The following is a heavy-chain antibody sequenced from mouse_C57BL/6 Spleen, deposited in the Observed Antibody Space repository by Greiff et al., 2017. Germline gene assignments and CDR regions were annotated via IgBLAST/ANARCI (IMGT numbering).Heavy chain of an antibody. D-gene: IGHD1-1*01. J-gene: IGHJ2*01. V-gene: IGHV1-82*01. CDR3: ARLTTVVDFDY. Sequence: LVESGPELVKPGASVKISCKASGYAFSSSWMNWVKQRPGKGLEWIGRIYPGDGDTNYNGKFKGKATLTADKSSSTAYMQLSSLTSEDSAVYFCARLTTVVDFDYWGQGTTLTVSS. CDR2: IYPGDGDT. CDR1: GYAFSSSW.